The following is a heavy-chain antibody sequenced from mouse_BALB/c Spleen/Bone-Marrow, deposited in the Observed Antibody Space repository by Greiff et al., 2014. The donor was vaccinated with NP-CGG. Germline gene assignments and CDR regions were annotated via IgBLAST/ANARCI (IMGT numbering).Heavy chain of an antibody. CDR1: GFTFSSYG. Sequence: EVQVMESGGDLVKPGGSLKLSCAASGFTFSSYGMSWGRQTPDKRLEWAATISSGGSNTYYPDSVKGRFTISRDNAKNTLYLQMSSLKSEDTAMYYCARHQRYYAMDYWGQGTSVTVSS. J-gene: IGHJ4*01. CDR2: ISSGGSNT. CDR3: ARHQRYYAMDY. V-gene: IGHV5-6*01.